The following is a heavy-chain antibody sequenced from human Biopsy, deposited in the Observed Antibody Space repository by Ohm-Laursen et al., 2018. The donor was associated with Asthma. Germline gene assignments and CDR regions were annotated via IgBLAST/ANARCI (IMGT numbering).Heavy chain of an antibody. Sequence: RSLRLSCSAAGFTFVTYGMHWVRQVPGKGLEWVATVGSDESYTDHADSVKGRFTISRDNSKNTLHLQMNSLSPEDTAVYYCARDFSRAIMIGGGREHYFDFWGQGTLVTVSS. CDR2: VGSDESYT. J-gene: IGHJ4*02. V-gene: IGHV3-33*01. CDR3: ARDFSRAIMIGGGREHYFDF. D-gene: IGHD3-16*01. CDR1: GFTFVTYG.